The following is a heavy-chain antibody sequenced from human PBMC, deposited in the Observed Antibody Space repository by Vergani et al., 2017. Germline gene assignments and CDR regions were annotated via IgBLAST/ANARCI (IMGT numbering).Heavy chain of an antibody. CDR3: TTPTKWELRYYVDY. CDR2: ITSKTDGETT. J-gene: IGHJ4*02. CDR1: EFTFGNAW. Sequence: EVQLVESGGGLVQPGGSLRLSCAASEFTFGNAWMSWVRHAPGKGLEWVGRITSKTDGETTDYAAPVKGRFTISRDDSKNTLYLQMNSLKTDDTAVYYCTTPTKWELRYYVDYWGQGTLVTVSS. V-gene: IGHV3-15*01. D-gene: IGHD3-9*01.